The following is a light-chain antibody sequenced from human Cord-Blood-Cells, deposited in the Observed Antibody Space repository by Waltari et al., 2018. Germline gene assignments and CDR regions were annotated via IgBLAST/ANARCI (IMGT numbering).Light chain of an antibody. CDR3: QQYNNWPFS. J-gene: IGKJ2*03. CDR1: QSVSSN. V-gene: IGKV3-15*01. Sequence: EIVMTQSPATLSVSPGERATLSCRASQSVSSNLAWYQQKPGQAPRLLIYGASTRATGIPARFSGSGSGTEFTLTISSLQSEDFAVYYCQQYNNWPFSFGQGTKPKIK. CDR2: GAS.